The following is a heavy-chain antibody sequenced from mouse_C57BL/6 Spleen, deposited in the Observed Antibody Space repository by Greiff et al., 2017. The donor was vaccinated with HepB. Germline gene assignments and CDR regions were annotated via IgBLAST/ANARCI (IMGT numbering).Heavy chain of an antibody. Sequence: VQLQESGAELVRPGASVTLSCKASGYTFTDYEMHWVKQTPVHGLEWIGAIDPETGGTAYNQKFKGKAILTADKSSSTAYMELRSLTSEDSAVYYCTRPDYSNPYWYFDVWGTGTTVTVSS. CDR3: TRPDYSNPYWYFDV. CDR2: IDPETGGT. V-gene: IGHV1-15*01. CDR1: GYTFTDYE. J-gene: IGHJ1*03. D-gene: IGHD2-5*01.